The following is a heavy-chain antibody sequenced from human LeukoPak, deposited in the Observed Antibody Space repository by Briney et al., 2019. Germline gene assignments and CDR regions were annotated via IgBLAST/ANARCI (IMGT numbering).Heavy chain of an antibody. J-gene: IGHJ4*02. V-gene: IGHV3-23*01. D-gene: IGHD3-3*01. CDR1: GFTFSSYA. CDR2: ISGSGGST. CDR3: ATRITFFGVFIIPPFYFAY. Sequence: GGSLRLSCAASGFTFSSYAMSWVRQAPGKGLEWVSAISGSGGSTYYADSVKGRFTISRDNSKNTLYLQMNSLRAEDTAVYYCATRITFFGVFIIPPFYFAYGAEEPLVPLPS.